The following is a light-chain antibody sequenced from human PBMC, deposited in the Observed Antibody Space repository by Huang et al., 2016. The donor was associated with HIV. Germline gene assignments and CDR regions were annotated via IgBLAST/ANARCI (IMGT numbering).Light chain of an antibody. Sequence: EIVMTQSPATLSVSPGERATLSCRASQNVGNNVAWYQHKPGQAPSLLSYAASTMAAGIPARFSGSGSGTGFTLTISSLQSEDFAFYYCQQYYRWLLYTFGPGTKVDVK. CDR3: QQYYRWLLYT. CDR1: QNVGNN. CDR2: AAS. V-gene: IGKV3-15*01. J-gene: IGKJ3*01.